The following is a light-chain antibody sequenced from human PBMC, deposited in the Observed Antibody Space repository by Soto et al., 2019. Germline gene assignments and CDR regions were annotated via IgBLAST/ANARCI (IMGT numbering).Light chain of an antibody. J-gene: IGLJ2*01. V-gene: IGLV1-40*01. CDR3: QSYDSSLSRYVV. Sequence: QSVLTQPPSVSGAPGQRVTISCTGSSSNIGAGYDVHWYQQLPGTAPKLLIYGNSTRPSGVPDRFSGSKSGTSASLAITGLQAEDEADYYCQSYDSSLSRYVVFGGGTKVTVL. CDR1: SSNIGAGYD. CDR2: GNS.